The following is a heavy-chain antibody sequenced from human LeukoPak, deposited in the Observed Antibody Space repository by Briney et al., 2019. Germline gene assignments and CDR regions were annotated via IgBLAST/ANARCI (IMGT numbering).Heavy chain of an antibody. CDR2: ISHDGGDI. V-gene: IGHV3-30*03. Sequence: GGSLRLSCAASGFTFSSHGMQWVRQGPGKGLEWVATISHDGGDIFYVESGKGRFTISRDNSKTTVYLQMTGLRTDDTGVYYCARVRDPFRWTRTLDHWGQGTRVIVSS. D-gene: IGHD4-23*01. CDR1: GFTFSSHG. CDR3: ARVRDPFRWTRTLDH. J-gene: IGHJ4*02.